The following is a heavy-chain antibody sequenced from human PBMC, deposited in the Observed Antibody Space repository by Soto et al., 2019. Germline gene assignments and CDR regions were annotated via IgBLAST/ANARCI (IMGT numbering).Heavy chain of an antibody. Sequence: SETLSLSCTVSGDSLSSYYSSCILQPPGKALEWIGYAYYGGNTNYNPSLKSRVTISVDTSKSQFALKLNSVTGADTAVYYCVNYLSAWVRLDAFDFSGPGTLATGSS. CDR2: AYYGGNT. CDR1: GDSLSSYY. J-gene: IGHJ3*01. CDR3: VNYLSAWVRLDAFDF. V-gene: IGHV4-59*08. D-gene: IGHD1-26*01.